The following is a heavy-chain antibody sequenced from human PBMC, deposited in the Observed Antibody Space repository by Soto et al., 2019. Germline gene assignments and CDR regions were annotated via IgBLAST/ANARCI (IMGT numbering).Heavy chain of an antibody. Sequence: ASVKVSCKASGYTFSTYAMHWLRQAPGQSLEWMGWINGGTGQTRYSQRFQDRVTITRDTSAKTTYMDLTSLRSEDTAVYYCARGKGMEENYYYYGMDIWGQGTTVTVSS. J-gene: IGHJ6*02. CDR2: INGGTGQT. CDR1: GYTFSTYA. CDR3: ARGKGMEENYYYYGMDI. D-gene: IGHD1-1*01. V-gene: IGHV1-3*01.